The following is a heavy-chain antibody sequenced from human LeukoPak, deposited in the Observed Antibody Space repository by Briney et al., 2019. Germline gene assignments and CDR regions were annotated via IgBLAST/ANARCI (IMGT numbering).Heavy chain of an antibody. CDR2: INHSGST. V-gene: IGHV4-34*01. CDR1: GGSFSGYY. Sequence: KPSETLSLTCAVYGGSFSGYYWSWIRQPPGKGLEWIGEINHSGSTNYNPSLKSRVTISVDTSKNQFSLKLSSVTAAVTAVYYCARGSNSSGWYGYFDYWGQGTLVTVSS. J-gene: IGHJ4*02. D-gene: IGHD6-19*01. CDR3: ARGSNSSGWYGYFDY.